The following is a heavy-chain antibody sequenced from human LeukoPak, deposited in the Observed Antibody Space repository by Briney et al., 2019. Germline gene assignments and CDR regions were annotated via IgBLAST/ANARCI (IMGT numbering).Heavy chain of an antibody. D-gene: IGHD2-2*01. Sequence: GGSLRLSCAASGFTFSSYAMSWARQAPGKGLEWVSAISGSGGSTYYADSVKGRFTISRDNSKNTLYLQMNSLRAEDTAVYYCAKDQDIVVVPAATFDYWGQGTLVTVSS. V-gene: IGHV3-23*01. J-gene: IGHJ4*02. CDR3: AKDQDIVVVPAATFDY. CDR2: ISGSGGST. CDR1: GFTFSSYA.